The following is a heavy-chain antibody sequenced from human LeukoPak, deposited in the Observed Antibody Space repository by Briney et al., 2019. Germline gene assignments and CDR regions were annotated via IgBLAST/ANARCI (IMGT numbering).Heavy chain of an antibody. Sequence: PSETLSLTCTVSGFSISSGYYWGWVRQPPGKGLEWIGSMYHSGSTNYNPSLKSRVTMSADTSKNQFSLKLSSVTAADTAVYYCARVLDYYGSGTRDFDYWGQGTLVTVSS. CDR2: MYHSGST. CDR3: ARVLDYYGSGTRDFDY. V-gene: IGHV4-38-2*02. J-gene: IGHJ4*02. CDR1: GFSISSGYY. D-gene: IGHD3-10*01.